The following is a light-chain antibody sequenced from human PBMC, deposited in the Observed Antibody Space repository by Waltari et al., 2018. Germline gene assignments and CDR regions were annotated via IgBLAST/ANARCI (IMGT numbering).Light chain of an antibody. CDR1: SSNIRAGYD. V-gene: IGLV1-40*01. CDR2: DKN. Sequence: QSVLTQPPSVSGAPGQRVTISCTGSSSNIRAGYDVHWYQQLPGKAPKLLIYDKNNPPSGVPDRFSGSKCGTSASLAITGRQAEDEADYYCQSYDRSLSGSVFGGGTKLTVL. J-gene: IGLJ2*01. CDR3: QSYDRSLSGSV.